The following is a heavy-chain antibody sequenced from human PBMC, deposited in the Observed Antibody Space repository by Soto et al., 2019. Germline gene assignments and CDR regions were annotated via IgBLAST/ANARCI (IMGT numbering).Heavy chain of an antibody. D-gene: IGHD3-9*01. J-gene: IGHJ5*02. CDR2: IYHSGST. CDR1: GGSISSGGYS. CDR3: ARHYEDYDILTGPNWFDP. V-gene: IGHV4-30-2*03. Sequence: SETLSLTCAVSGGSISSGGYSWSWIRQPPGKGLEWIGYIYHSGSTYYNPSLKSRVTISVDTSKNQFSLKLSSVTAADTAVYYCARHYEDYDILTGPNWFDPWGQGTLVTVSS.